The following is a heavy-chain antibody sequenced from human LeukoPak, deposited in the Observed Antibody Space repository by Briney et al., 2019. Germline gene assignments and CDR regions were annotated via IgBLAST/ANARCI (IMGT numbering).Heavy chain of an antibody. CDR1: GHPYSQSW. CDR3: ARYNNVSGVVSYFDY. CDR2: LKEEGSEK. J-gene: IGHJ4*02. Sequence: GVSVRLLCAASGHPYSQSWMRGAPDARGRARVGVANLKEEGSEKHHVDSVKGRHTISTDSAQNSLYLQMNSLRAEDTGVYYCARYNNVSGVVSYFDYWGQGTLVTVSS. D-gene: IGHD3-3*01. V-gene: IGHV3-7*05.